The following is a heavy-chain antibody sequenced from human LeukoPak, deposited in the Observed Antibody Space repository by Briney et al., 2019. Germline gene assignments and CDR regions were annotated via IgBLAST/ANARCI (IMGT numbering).Heavy chain of an antibody. CDR2: ISAYNGNR. CDR3: ARGSRIAVAGTFLDNWFDP. V-gene: IGHV1-18*01. Sequence: ASVKVSCKASGYTFTNYGISWLRQAPGQGLEWMGWISAYNGNRNYAQKFQGRVTMTTDTSTTTAYMELRSLRSDDTAVYYCARGSRIAVAGTFLDNWFDPWGQGTLVTVSS. CDR1: GYTFTNYG. J-gene: IGHJ5*02. D-gene: IGHD6-19*01.